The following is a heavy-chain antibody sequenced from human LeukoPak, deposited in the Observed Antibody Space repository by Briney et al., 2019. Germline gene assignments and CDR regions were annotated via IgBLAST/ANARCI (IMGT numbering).Heavy chain of an antibody. CDR1: GLTFSTSG. Sequence: GGSLRLSCTTSGLTFSTSGFNWVRQAPGKGLEWVASIGPTGFDRYHADSIKGRFTISRDNANNFLYLQMDSLRAEDTAVYYCATETNGRHYDYWGEGTLLTVSP. CDR2: IGPTGFDR. J-gene: IGHJ4*02. D-gene: IGHD1-14*01. V-gene: IGHV3-21*06. CDR3: ATETNGRHYDY.